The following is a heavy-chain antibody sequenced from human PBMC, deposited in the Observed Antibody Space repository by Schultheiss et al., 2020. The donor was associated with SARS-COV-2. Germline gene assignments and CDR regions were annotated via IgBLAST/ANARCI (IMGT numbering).Heavy chain of an antibody. D-gene: IGHD2-15*01. CDR3: ARAEWGCSGDNCYSGNYFDS. J-gene: IGHJ4*02. V-gene: IGHV4-34*01. CDR1: GGSFSGYY. Sequence: SETLSLTCAVYGGSFSGYYWSWIRQPPGKGLEWIGEIYHSGSTYYNPSLKSRVTISVDTSKNQFSLKLSSVTAADTAVYYCARAEWGCSGDNCYSGNYFDSWGQGTLVTVSS. CDR2: IYHSGST.